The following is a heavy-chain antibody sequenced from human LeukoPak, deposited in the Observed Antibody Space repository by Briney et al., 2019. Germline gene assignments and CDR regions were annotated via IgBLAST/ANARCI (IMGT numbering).Heavy chain of an antibody. CDR2: IGSSSSYI. D-gene: IGHD3-10*01. Sequence: KPGGSLRLSCAASGFTFSSYSMNWVRQAPGKGLEWVSSIGSSSSYIYYADSVKGRFTISRDNAKNSLYLQMNSLRAEDTAVYYCARDRGEEFDPWGQGTLVTVSS. V-gene: IGHV3-21*01. CDR3: ARDRGEEFDP. J-gene: IGHJ5*02. CDR1: GFTFSSYS.